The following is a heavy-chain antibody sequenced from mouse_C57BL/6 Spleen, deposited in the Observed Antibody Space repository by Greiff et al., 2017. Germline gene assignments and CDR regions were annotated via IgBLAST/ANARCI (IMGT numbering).Heavy chain of an antibody. CDR1: GYSITSGYY. Sequence: DVKLQESGPGLVKPSQSLSFTCSVTGYSITSGYYWNWIRQFPGNKLEWMGYISYDGSNNYNPSLKNRISITRDTSKNQFFLKLSSVTTEDTATYYCAREGSSGPFDYWGQGTTLTVSS. CDR3: AREGSSGPFDY. V-gene: IGHV3-6*01. CDR2: ISYDGSN. J-gene: IGHJ2*01. D-gene: IGHD3-2*02.